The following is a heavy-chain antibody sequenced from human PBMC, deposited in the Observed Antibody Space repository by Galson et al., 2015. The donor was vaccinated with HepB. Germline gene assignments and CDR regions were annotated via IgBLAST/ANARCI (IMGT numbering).Heavy chain of an antibody. D-gene: IGHD2-8*01. J-gene: IGHJ4*02. CDR3: TRESYCYDGLCASIDY. CDR1: GYTFFRHW. CDR2: IYPYDFDV. Sequence: QSGAEVKKPGESLKISCETSGYTFFRHWIAWVRQKPGGGLEWMGMIYPYDFDVRYSPSFEGQVTITADRSTDTAYLQWSRMKASDTAIYYCTRESYCYDGLCASIDYWGQGTPVTVSP. V-gene: IGHV5-51*01.